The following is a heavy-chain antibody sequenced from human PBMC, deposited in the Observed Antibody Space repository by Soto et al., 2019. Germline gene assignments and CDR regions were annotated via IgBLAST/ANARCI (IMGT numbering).Heavy chain of an antibody. CDR2: INGNSGSI. CDR3: VKDESINWYSGHFRH. V-gene: IGHV3-9*01. CDR1: GFTFDDYA. Sequence: EVQLVESGGGLVQPGRSLRLSCAASGFTFDDYAMHWVRQVPGKGLEWVSGINGNSGSICYADSVKGRFAISRENAKNSLQLQMNSLRAEDTAFYYCVKDESINWYSGHFRHWGQGTLVTVSS. J-gene: IGHJ1*01. D-gene: IGHD6-13*01.